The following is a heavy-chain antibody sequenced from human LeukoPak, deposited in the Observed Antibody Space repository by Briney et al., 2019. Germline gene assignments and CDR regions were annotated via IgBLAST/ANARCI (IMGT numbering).Heavy chain of an antibody. CDR1: GGSISSGSYY. D-gene: IGHD3-22*01. CDR2: IYKSGSI. V-gene: IGHV4-61*02. CDR3: ARDYYDSSGDHHDAFEI. Sequence: SETLSLTCTVSGGSISSGSYYWSWIRQPAGKGLEWIGRIYKSGSINYNPSLKSRVAISVDTSKNQFSLKLSSVTAADTAVYYCARDYYDSSGDHHDAFEIWGQGTMVTVSS. J-gene: IGHJ3*02.